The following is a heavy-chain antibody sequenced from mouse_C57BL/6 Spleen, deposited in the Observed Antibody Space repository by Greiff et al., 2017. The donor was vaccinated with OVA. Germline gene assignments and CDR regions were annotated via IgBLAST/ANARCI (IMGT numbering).Heavy chain of an antibody. Sequence: VKVVESGPELVKPGASVKISCKASGYAFSSSWMNWVKQRPGTGLEWIGRIYPGDGDTNYNGKLKGQATLTAYKSSCTAYMQLSSLTSEYSAVYFCARSCYGSRMGYAMDYWGQGTSVTVSS. CDR3: ARSCYGSRMGYAMDY. J-gene: IGHJ4*01. D-gene: IGHD1-1*01. CDR2: IYPGDGDT. V-gene: IGHV1-82*01. CDR1: GYAFSSSW.